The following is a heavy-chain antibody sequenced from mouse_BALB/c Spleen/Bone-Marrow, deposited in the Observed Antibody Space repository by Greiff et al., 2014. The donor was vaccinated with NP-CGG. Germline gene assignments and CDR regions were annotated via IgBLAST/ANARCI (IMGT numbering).Heavy chain of an antibody. CDR3: AGNGYYGWIAY. CDR2: INPNSSTI. CDR1: GFDFSRYW. J-gene: IGHJ3*01. V-gene: IGHV4-1*02. D-gene: IGHD2-3*01. Sequence: EVQLQQSGGGLVQPGGSLKLSCAASGFDFSRYWMTWVRQAPGKGLEWIGEINPNSSTINYTPSLKDKFIISRDNAKNTLYLQMSKVRSEDTALYYCAGNGYYGWIAYWGQGTLVTASA.